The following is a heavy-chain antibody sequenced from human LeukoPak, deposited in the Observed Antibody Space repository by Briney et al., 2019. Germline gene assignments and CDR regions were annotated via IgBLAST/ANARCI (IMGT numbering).Heavy chain of an antibody. CDR2: INWNGGST. V-gene: IGHV3-20*01. CDR1: GFTFDDYG. CDR3: ARGLGGYSGYELPGDYYYYGMDV. Sequence: PGGSLRLSCAASGFTFDDYGMSWVRQAPGKGLEWVSGINWNGGSTGYADSVKGRFTISRDNAKNSLYLQMNSLRAEDTALYHCARGLGGYSGYELPGDYYYYGMDVWGQGTTVTVSS. D-gene: IGHD5-12*01. J-gene: IGHJ6*02.